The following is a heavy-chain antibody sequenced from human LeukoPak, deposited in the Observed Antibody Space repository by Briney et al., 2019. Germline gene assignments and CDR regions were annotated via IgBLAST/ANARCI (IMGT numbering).Heavy chain of an antibody. D-gene: IGHD1-14*01. CDR2: INPNSGGT. J-gene: IGHJ3*02. CDR3: ARDLSGISSATDAFDM. CDR1: GYTFTAYY. V-gene: IGHV1-2*06. Sequence: ASLKVSCRASGYTFTAYYIHWVRQAPGQGLEWMGRINPNSGGTDSAQRFQGRVTMTRDTSMNTAYMELSRLRSDGTAVYYCARDLSGISSATDAFDMWGQGTMVTVSS.